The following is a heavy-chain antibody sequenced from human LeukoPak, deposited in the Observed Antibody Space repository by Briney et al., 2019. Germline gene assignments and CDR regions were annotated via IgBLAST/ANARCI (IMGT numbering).Heavy chain of an antibody. V-gene: IGHV3-30*02. Sequence: PGGSLRLSCAASGFTFSSYGMHWVRQAPGKGLEWVAFIRYDGSNKYYADSVKGRFTISRDNSKNTLYLQMNSLRAEDTAVYSCARDLVRPSRGFFDFWGQGALVTVSS. CDR2: IRYDGSNK. J-gene: IGHJ4*02. CDR3: ARDLVRPSRGFFDF. D-gene: IGHD1-26*01. CDR1: GFTFSSYG.